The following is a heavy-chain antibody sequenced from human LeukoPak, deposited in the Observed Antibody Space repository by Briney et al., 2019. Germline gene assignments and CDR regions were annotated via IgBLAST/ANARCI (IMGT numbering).Heavy chain of an antibody. D-gene: IGHD2-2*01. J-gene: IGHJ1*01. CDR2: INTNTGNP. V-gene: IGHV7-4-1*02. CDR1: GYTFTSYA. Sequence: ASVKVSCKASGYTFTSYAMNWVRQAPGQGLEWMGWINTNTGNPTYAQDFTGRFVFSLDTSVSTAYLQISSLKAEDTAVYYCARDNDIVVVPAAMGESYVYFQHWGQGTLVTVSS. CDR3: ARDNDIVVVPAAMGESYVYFQH.